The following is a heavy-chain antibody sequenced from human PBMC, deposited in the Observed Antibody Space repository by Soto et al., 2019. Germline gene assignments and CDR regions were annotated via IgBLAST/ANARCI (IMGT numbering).Heavy chain of an antibody. CDR3: ARSPIYGALIYYFDY. V-gene: IGHV4-59*08. J-gene: IGHJ4*02. Sequence: SETLSLTCTVSGGSISSYYWSWIRQPPGKGLEWIGYIYYSGSTDYNPSLKSRVTISVDTSKDQFSLKVSSVTAADTAVYYCARSPIYGALIYYFDYWGQGTLVTVSS. D-gene: IGHD4-17*01. CDR2: IYYSGST. CDR1: GGSISSYY.